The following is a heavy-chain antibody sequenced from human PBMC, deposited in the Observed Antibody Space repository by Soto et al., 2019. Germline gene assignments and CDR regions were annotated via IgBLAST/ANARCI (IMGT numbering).Heavy chain of an antibody. V-gene: IGHV3-33*01. CDR1: GFTFSIYG. Sequence: LRLSCSASGFTFSIYGMHWVRQAPGKCLEWVSVIWYDGSNKYYADSVKGRFTISRDNSKNTLYLQMNSLRAEDTAVYYCARGNQWLRFPLDYHSYGMHVLGQGTTVTVSS. CDR3: ARGNQWLRFPLDYHSYGMHV. J-gene: IGHJ6*02. D-gene: IGHD5-12*01. CDR2: IWYDGSNK.